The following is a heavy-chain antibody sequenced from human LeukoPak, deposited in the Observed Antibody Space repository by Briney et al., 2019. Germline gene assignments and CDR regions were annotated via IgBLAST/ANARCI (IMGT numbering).Heavy chain of an antibody. Sequence: ASVTVSCKASGGTFSSYAISWVRQAPGQGLEWMGGIIPIFGTANYAQKFQGRVTITTDESTSTAYMELSSLRSEDTAVYYCARELELTFDPWGQGTLVTVSS. CDR1: GGTFSSYA. D-gene: IGHD4/OR15-4a*01. CDR2: IIPIFGTA. CDR3: ARELELTFDP. J-gene: IGHJ5*02. V-gene: IGHV1-69*05.